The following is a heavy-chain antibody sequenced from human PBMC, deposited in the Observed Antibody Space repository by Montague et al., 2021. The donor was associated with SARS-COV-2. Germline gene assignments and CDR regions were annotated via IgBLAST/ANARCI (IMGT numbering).Heavy chain of an antibody. D-gene: IGHD3-22*01. J-gene: IGHJ5*02. CDR1: GGSFRGYY. V-gene: IGHV4-34*01. CDR2: INDSGST. Sequence: SETLSLTCAVYGGSFRGYYWYWIRQPPGRGLEWIGEINDSGSTDYNPSLKSRVIMSVDTSKNQFSLRLTSLTAADTAMYYCARSLFYYDPRGYPSRGRWFDPWGQGTLVIVSS. CDR3: ARSLFYYDPRGYPSRGRWFDP.